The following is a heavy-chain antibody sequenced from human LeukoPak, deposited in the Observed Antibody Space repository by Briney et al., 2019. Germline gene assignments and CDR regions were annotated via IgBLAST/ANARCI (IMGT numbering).Heavy chain of an antibody. Sequence: GGSLGLSCAASGFTFSSYAMSWVRQAPGKGLEWVSAISGSGGSTYYADSVKGRFTISRDNSKNTLYLQMNSLRAEDTAVYYCAKGVEVPAATRPYYYYGMDVWGQGTTVTVSS. V-gene: IGHV3-23*01. CDR3: AKGVEVPAATRPYYYYGMDV. J-gene: IGHJ6*02. CDR2: ISGSGGST. CDR1: GFTFSSYA. D-gene: IGHD2-2*01.